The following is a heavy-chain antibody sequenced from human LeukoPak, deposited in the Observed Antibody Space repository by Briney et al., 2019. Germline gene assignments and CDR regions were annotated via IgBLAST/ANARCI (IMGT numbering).Heavy chain of an antibody. CDR2: ISGSGGYT. J-gene: IGHJ4*02. V-gene: IGHV3-23*01. CDR1: GFTFGSYV. Sequence: GGSLRLSCAASGFTFGSYVMSWVRQAPGKGLEWVSSISGSGGYTYYADSVKGRFTISRDNSRNTLYLRMNSLTADDTAVYYCAKGPSSGGFAGAGDYWSQGTLVTVSS. CDR3: AKGPSSGGFAGAGDY. D-gene: IGHD3-10*01.